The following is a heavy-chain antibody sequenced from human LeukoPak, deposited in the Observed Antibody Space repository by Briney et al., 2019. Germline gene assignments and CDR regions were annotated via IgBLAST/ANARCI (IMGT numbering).Heavy chain of an antibody. CDR3: ARDTGYSSGWYYFDY. V-gene: IGHV4-59*01. CDR2: IYYSGST. Sequence: SVTLSLTCTVSGGSISSYYWSWIRQPPGKGLEWIGYIYYSGSTNYNSSLKSRVTISVDTSKNQFSLKLSSVTAADTAGYYCARDTGYSSGWYYFDYWGQGTLVTVSS. J-gene: IGHJ4*02. CDR1: GGSISSYY. D-gene: IGHD6-19*01.